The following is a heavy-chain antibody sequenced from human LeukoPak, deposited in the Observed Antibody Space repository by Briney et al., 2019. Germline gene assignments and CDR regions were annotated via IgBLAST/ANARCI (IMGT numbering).Heavy chain of an antibody. J-gene: IGHJ5*02. V-gene: IGHV5-51*01. CDR1: GYSFTNNW. D-gene: IGHD3-22*01. CDR2: IYPSDSDT. CDR3: ARLQPPYYYDSSGSWFDP. Sequence: GESLKISCKGSGYSFTNNWIAWVRQMPGRSLEWMGIIYPSDSDTRYSPSFQGQVTISADKSISTAYLQWSSLKASDTAMYYCARLQPPYYYDSSGSWFDPWGQGTLVTVSS.